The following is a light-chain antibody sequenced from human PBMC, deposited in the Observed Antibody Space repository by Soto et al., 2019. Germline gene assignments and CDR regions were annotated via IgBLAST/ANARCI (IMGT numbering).Light chain of an antibody. CDR1: QTIVTY. J-gene: IGKJ1*01. CDR3: QQYNNWPWT. V-gene: IGKV1-39*01. CDR2: AAS. Sequence: DRQMSKSPSSLAASKGVSVAVPCRASQTIVTYLNWYQQKPGNAPKLLIYAASNLQNGVPSRFSGSGSGTEFTLTIISLQPEDFAVYYCQQYNNWPWTFGQGTKVDIK.